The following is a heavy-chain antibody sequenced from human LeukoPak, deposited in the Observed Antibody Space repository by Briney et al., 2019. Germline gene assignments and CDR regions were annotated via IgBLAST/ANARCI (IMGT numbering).Heavy chain of an antibody. D-gene: IGHD3-3*01. CDR3: ARAGYYDFWSAINWFNP. V-gene: IGHV1-8*03. J-gene: IGHJ5*02. Sequence: ASVKVSCKASGYTFTSYDINWVRQATGQGLEWMGWMNPNSGNTGYAQKFQGRVTITRNTSISTAYMELSSLRSEDTAVYYCARAGYYDFWSAINWFNPWGQGTLVTVSS. CDR1: GYTFTSYD. CDR2: MNPNSGNT.